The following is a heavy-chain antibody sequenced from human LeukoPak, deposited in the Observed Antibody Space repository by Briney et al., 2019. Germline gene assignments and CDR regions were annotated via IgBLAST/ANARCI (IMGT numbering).Heavy chain of an antibody. CDR3: ARLVARDSSFDY. V-gene: IGHV1-2*02. J-gene: IGHJ4*02. CDR2: INPNSGGT. Sequence: ASVKVSCKASGYTFTGYYMHWVRQAPGQGLEWMGWINPNSGGTSYAQKFQGRVTVTRDTSVSTAYMELSRLRSDDTAVYYCARLVARDSSFDYWGQGTLVTVSS. CDR1: GYTFTGYY.